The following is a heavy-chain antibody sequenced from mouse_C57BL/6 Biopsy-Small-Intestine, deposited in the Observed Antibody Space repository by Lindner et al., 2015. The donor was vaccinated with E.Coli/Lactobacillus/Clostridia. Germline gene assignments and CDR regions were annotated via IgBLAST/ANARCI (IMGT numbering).Heavy chain of an antibody. Sequence: VQLQESGAELAKPGASVMLSCKASGYTFTSYWMHWVKQRPGQGLEWIGYINHSSGYAKYNQKFKDKATLTADKSSSTAYMQLSSLTYEDSAVYYCARWIYYDYDGDAMDYWGQGTSVTVSS. D-gene: IGHD2-4*01. CDR1: GYTFTSYW. CDR3: ARWIYYDYDGDAMDY. CDR2: INHSSGYA. J-gene: IGHJ4*01. V-gene: IGHV1-7*01.